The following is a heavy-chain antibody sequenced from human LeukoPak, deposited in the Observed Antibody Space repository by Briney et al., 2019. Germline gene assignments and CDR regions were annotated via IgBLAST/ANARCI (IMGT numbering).Heavy chain of an antibody. CDR2: ISSSSSYI. D-gene: IGHD3-22*01. CDR3: ARDAYDSSGLDY. J-gene: IGHJ4*02. V-gene: IGHV3-21*01. Sequence: NPGGSLRLSCAASGFTFSSYSMNWVRQAPGKGLEWVSSISSSSSYIYYADSVKGRFTISRDNAKNSLYLQMNSVRAEDTAVYYCARDAYDSSGLDYWGQGTLVTVSS. CDR1: GFTFSSYS.